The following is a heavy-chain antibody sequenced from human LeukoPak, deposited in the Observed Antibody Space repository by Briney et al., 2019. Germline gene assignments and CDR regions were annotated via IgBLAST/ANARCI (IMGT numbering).Heavy chain of an antibody. J-gene: IGHJ5*02. CDR2: FDPEDGET. CDR1: GYTLTELS. CDR3: ADLLNTYDSSGYP. V-gene: IGHV1-24*01. Sequence: WASVKVSCKVSGYTLTELSMHWVRQAPGKGLEWMGGFDPEDGETIYAQKFQGRVTMTEDTSTDTAYMELSSLRSEDTAVYYCADLLNTYDSSGYPWGRGTLVTVSS. D-gene: IGHD3-22*01.